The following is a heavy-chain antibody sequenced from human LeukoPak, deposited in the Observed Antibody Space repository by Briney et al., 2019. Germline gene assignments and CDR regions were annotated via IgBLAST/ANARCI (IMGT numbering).Heavy chain of an antibody. Sequence: GGSLRLSCAASGFTFSSYGMHWVRQAPGKGLEWVAVISYDGSNKYYADSVKGRFTISRDNSKNTLYLQMNSLRAEDTAVYYCAKLPPPSLIAAADDFDYWGQGTLVTVSS. V-gene: IGHV3-30*18. CDR1: GFTFSSYG. D-gene: IGHD6-13*01. J-gene: IGHJ4*02. CDR3: AKLPPPSLIAAADDFDY. CDR2: ISYDGSNK.